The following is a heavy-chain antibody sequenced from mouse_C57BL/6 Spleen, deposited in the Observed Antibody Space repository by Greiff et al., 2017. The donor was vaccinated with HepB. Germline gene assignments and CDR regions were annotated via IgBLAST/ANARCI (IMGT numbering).Heavy chain of an antibody. CDR1: GYAFSSSW. D-gene: IGHD2-3*01. CDR2: IYPGDGDT. J-gene: IGHJ3*01. CDR3: EREGIYDGCYRDWFAY. V-gene: IGHV1-82*01. Sequence: QVQLQQSGPELVKPGASVKISCKASGYAFSSSWMNWVKQRPGKGLEWIGRIYPGDGDTNYNGKFKGKATLTADKSSSTAYMQLSSLTSEDSAVYVCEREGIYDGCYRDWFAYWGQGTLVTVSA.